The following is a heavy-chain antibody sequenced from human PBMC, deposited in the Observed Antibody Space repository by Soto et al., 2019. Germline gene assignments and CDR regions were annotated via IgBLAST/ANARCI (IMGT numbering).Heavy chain of an antibody. V-gene: IGHV1-3*01. CDR1: GYTFTNYA. J-gene: IGHJ3*02. Sequence: QVQLVQSGAEVKKPGASVKVSCKASGYTFTNYAIHWVRQAPGQRLEWLGRLNAGNSNREYSQKFQGRIIMTKDTSASTAYMELNSLISEDTAVYYCARGYDYVWGSYRSDAFDIWGQGTMVTVSS. CDR2: LNAGNSNR. D-gene: IGHD3-16*02. CDR3: ARGYDYVWGSYRSDAFDI.